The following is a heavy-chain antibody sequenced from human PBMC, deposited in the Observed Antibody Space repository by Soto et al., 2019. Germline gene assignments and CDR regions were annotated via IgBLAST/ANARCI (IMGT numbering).Heavy chain of an antibody. CDR1: GYTFTSYG. CDR3: ARDRNGGVFDY. CDR2: ISAYNGNT. Sequence: ASVKVSCKASGYTFTSYGISWVRQAPGQGLEWMGRISAYNGNTNYAQKFQGRVTMTRDTSTSTVYMELSSLRSEDTAVYYCARDRNGGVFDYWGQGTLVTVSS. J-gene: IGHJ4*02. D-gene: IGHD2-8*01. V-gene: IGHV1-18*01.